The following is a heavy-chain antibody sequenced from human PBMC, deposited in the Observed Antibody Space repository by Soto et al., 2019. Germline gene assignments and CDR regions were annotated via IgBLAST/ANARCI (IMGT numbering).Heavy chain of an antibody. D-gene: IGHD3-22*01. CDR1: GGTFSSYA. CDR3: ATGLHDSSGYYHNWFDP. CDR2: IIPIFGTA. V-gene: IGHV1-69*13. Sequence: SVKVSCKASGGTFSSYAISWARQAPGQGLEWMGGIIPIFGTANYAQKFQGRVTITADESTSTAYMELSSLRSEDTAVYYCATGLHDSSGYYHNWFDPWGQGTLVTVSS. J-gene: IGHJ5*02.